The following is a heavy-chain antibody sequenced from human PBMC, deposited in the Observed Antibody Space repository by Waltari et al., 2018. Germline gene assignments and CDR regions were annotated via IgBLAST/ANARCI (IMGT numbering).Heavy chain of an antibody. Sequence: EVQLVETGGGLIPPGGSLRLSCAASGFTVSSHYMSWVRQAPGKGLEWVSVIYSGGSTYYADSVKGRFTISRDNSKNTLYLQMNSLRAEDTAVYYCARGIAARRTSSFDYWGQGTLVTVSS. V-gene: IGHV3-53*02. CDR3: ARGIAARRTSSFDY. CDR1: GFTVSSHY. D-gene: IGHD6-6*01. J-gene: IGHJ4*02. CDR2: IYSGGST.